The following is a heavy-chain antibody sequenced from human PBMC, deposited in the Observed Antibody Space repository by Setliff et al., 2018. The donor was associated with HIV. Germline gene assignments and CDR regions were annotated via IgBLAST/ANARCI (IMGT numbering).Heavy chain of an antibody. D-gene: IGHD3-10*01. CDR2: ISWDGSST. J-gene: IGHJ5*02. Sequence: GGSLRLSCGASGFTFDDYTMHWVRQVPGKGLEWLSLISWDGSSTYYADSVKGRFTISRDNSKESLYLQMNSLTTEDTAVYFCAKSGFGVVALGINNWFDPWGQGTLVTVSS. CDR3: AKSGFGVVALGINNWFDP. V-gene: IGHV3-43*01. CDR1: GFTFDDYT.